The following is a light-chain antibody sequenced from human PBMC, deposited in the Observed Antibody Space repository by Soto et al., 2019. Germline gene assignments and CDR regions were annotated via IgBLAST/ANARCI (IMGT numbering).Light chain of an antibody. CDR3: CSYAGNYGVV. Sequence: QSALTQPRSVSGSPGQSVTISCTGTSSDVGYYNFVSWYQQHPGKAPKLMIYDVSKRPSGVPDRFSGSNSGNTASLTISGLKAEDEADYYCCSYAGNYGVVFGGGTKLTV. CDR2: DVS. V-gene: IGLV2-11*01. CDR1: SSDVGYYNF. J-gene: IGLJ2*01.